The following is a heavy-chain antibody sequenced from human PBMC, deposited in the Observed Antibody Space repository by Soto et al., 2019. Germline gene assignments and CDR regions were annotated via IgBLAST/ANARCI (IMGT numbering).Heavy chain of an antibody. D-gene: IGHD3-3*01. CDR1: GFTFRSYE. Sequence: EVQLVESGGGLVQPGGSLTLSCAASGFTFRSYEMHWVRQPPGXGLQWISYISADGSGTYYADSVRGRFTISRDNARNSLXXQXXXXXXXXXXXXXXXXXXXXPXPADVLRVTKWGQGTQVTVSS. CDR2: ISADGSGT. V-gene: IGHV3-48*03. J-gene: IGHJ4*02. CDR3: XXXXXXPXPADVLRVTK.